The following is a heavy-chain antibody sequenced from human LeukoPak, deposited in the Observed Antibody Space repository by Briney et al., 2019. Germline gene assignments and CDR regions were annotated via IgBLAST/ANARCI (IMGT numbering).Heavy chain of an antibody. V-gene: IGHV3-21*01. Sequence: GGSLRLSCAASGFTFSSYSMNWVRQAPGKGLEWVSSISSSSSYIYYADSVKGRFTISRDDAKNSLYLQMSSLRAEDTAVYYCARDGGSGWSPIDYWGQGTLVTVSS. J-gene: IGHJ4*02. CDR2: ISSSSSYI. D-gene: IGHD6-19*01. CDR1: GFTFSSYS. CDR3: ARDGGSGWSPIDY.